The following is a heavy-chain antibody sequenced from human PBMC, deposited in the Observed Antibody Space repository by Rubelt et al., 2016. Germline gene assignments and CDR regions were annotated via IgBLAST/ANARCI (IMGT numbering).Heavy chain of an antibody. CDR2: VTGGGDTV. J-gene: IGHJ4*02. V-gene: IGHV3-48*02. CDR3: ARGVGRSWSFDN. D-gene: IGHD6-13*01. CDR1: GFAFNYYS. Sequence: EVHLAESGGGLVQPGGSLRLSCAASGFAFNYYSMNWVRQAPGKGLEWVSYVTGGGDTVYYADSVKGRFTISRDNARKSLFLQMNSLGDEDTAVYFCARGVGRSWSFDNWGQGTLVTVSS.